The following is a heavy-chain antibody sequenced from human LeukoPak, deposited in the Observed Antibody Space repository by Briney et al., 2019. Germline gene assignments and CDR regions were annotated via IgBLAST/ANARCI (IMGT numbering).Heavy chain of an antibody. V-gene: IGHV3-23*01. CDR3: AKVPYSDYGSGRPPFMDV. Sequence: GGSLRLSCVASGFTFSNYAMSWVRQAPGEGLDWVSTLSDSGRDTYYADSVKGRFTISRDNSKNTLYLQITSLRVEDTATYYCAKVPYSDYGSGRPPFMDVWGQGTTVAVSS. CDR2: LSDSGRDT. J-gene: IGHJ6*02. CDR1: GFTFSNYA. D-gene: IGHD3-10*01.